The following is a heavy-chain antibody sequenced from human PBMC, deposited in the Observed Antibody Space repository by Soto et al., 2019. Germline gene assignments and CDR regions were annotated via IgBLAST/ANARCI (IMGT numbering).Heavy chain of an antibody. CDR1: GGSFSGYY. Sequence: SETLSLTCAVYGGSFSGYYWSWIRQPPGKGLEWIGEINHSGSTNYNPSLKSRVTISVDTSKNQFSLKLSSVTAADTAVYYCARGLSAACIFYYYYGMDVWGQGTTVTVSS. J-gene: IGHJ6*02. V-gene: IGHV4-34*01. CDR3: ARGLSAACIFYYYYGMDV. CDR2: INHSGST. D-gene: IGHD6-13*01.